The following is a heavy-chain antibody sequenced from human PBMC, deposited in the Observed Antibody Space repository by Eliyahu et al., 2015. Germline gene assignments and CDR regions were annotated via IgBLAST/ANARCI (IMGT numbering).Heavy chain of an antibody. Sequence: QVQLQQWGAGLLKPSETLSLTCAVYGGSFSGYXWSWIRQPPGKGLEWIGEINHSGSTNYNPSLKSRVTISVDTSKNQFSLKLSSVTAADTAVYYCARGEHVVWQPLRLNWFDPWGQGTLVTVSS. D-gene: IGHD6-6*01. CDR1: GGSFSGYX. J-gene: IGHJ5*02. V-gene: IGHV4-34*01. CDR2: INHSGST. CDR3: ARGEHVVWQPLRLNWFDP.